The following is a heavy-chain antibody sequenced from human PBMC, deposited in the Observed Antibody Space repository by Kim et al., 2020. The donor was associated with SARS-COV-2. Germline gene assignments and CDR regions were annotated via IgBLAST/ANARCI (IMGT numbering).Heavy chain of an antibody. CDR1: GFTFSSYW. Sequence: GGSLRLSCAASGFTFSSYWMSWVRQAPGKGLEWVANIKQDGSEKYYVDSVKGRFTISRDNAKNSLYLQMNSLRAEDTAVYYCARDIYSSSWYYYYGMDVWGQGTTVTVSS. V-gene: IGHV3-7*01. CDR3: ARDIYSSSWYYYYGMDV. CDR2: IKQDGSEK. D-gene: IGHD6-13*01. J-gene: IGHJ6*02.